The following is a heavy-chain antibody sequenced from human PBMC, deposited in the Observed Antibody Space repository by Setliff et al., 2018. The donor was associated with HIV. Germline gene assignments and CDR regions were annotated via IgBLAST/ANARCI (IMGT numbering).Heavy chain of an antibody. V-gene: IGHV4-59*01. CDR3: ARPLTYDYTWFDV. CDR2: IYHSGTS. CDR1: GGSISSYY. D-gene: IGHD4-4*01. J-gene: IGHJ5*02. Sequence: ETLSLTCTVSGGSISSYYWSWIRQPPGKGLEWMGYIYHSGTSNYNPSLKSRVTISVDTSKNQFSLKLSSVTAADTAVYFCARPLTYDYTWFDVWGQGTLVTVSS.